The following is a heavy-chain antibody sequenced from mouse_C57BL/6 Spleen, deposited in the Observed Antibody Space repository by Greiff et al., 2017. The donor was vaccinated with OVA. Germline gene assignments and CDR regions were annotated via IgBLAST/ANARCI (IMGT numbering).Heavy chain of an antibody. CDR1: GYSITSGYY. CDR2: ISYDGSN. Sequence: DVQLQESGPGLVKPSQSLSLTCSVTGYSITSGYYWNWIRQFPGNKLEWMGYISYDGSNNYNPSLKNRISITRDTSKNQFFLKLNSVTTEDTATYYCARETWAFDYWGQGTTLTVSS. V-gene: IGHV3-6*01. D-gene: IGHD4-1*01. J-gene: IGHJ2*01. CDR3: ARETWAFDY.